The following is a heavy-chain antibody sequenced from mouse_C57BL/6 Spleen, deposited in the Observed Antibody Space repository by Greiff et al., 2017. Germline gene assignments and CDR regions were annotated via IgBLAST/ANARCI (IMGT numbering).Heavy chain of an antibody. CDR2: INPNNGGT. Sequence: EVKLQESGPELVKPGASVKIPCKASGYTFTDYNMDWVKQSHGKSLEWIGDINPNNGGTIYNQKFKGKATLTVDKSSSTAYMELRSLTSEDTAVYYCARRRNWVDYWGQGTTLTVSS. CDR3: ARRRNWVDY. V-gene: IGHV1-18*01. CDR1: GYTFTDYN. D-gene: IGHD4-1*01. J-gene: IGHJ2*01.